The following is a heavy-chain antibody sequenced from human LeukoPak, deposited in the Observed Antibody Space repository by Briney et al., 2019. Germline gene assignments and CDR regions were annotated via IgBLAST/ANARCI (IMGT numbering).Heavy chain of an antibody. D-gene: IGHD3-22*01. CDR2: IYYSGST. CDR1: GGSISSGGYY. CDR3: ARTSGYYPDY. V-gene: IGHV4-31*03. J-gene: IGHJ4*02. Sequence: PSETLSLTCTVSGGSISSGGYYWSWIRQHPGKGLEWIGYIYYSGSTYYNPSLKSRVTISVDTSKNQFSLNLTSVTAADTAEYYCARTSGYYPDYWDQGTLVTVSS.